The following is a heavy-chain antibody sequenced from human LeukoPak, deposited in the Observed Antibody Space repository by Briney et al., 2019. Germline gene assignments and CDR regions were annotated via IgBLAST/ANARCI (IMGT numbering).Heavy chain of an antibody. CDR1: GCSFNTYW. Sequence: GESLKISCKGSGCSFNTYWIIWVRQMPAKNREWMGTTAPSASYTKYSPSFHGQVTISADQSISTASLQWSGLKASNTAMYYCPRHVEMATTFDSWGQGTLVTVSS. CDR3: PRHVEMATTFDS. D-gene: IGHD5-24*01. CDR2: TAPSASYT. J-gene: IGHJ4*02. V-gene: IGHV5-10-1*01.